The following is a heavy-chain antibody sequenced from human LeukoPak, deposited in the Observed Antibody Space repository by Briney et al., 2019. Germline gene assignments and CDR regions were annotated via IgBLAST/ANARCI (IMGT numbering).Heavy chain of an antibody. CDR1: GFTFSTYE. Sequence: GGSLRLSCAASGFTFSTYEMNWVRQAPGKGLEWVSYMSSSGSNSYCADSVKGRFTISRDNDKNSLYLQMNSLRAEDTAVYYCARSMITFGGVGTFDYWGQGTLVTVSS. J-gene: IGHJ4*02. D-gene: IGHD3-16*01. CDR3: ARSMITFGGVGTFDY. V-gene: IGHV3-48*03. CDR2: MSSSGSNS.